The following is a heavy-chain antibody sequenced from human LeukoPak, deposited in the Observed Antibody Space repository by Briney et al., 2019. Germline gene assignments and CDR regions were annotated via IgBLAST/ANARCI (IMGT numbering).Heavy chain of an antibody. D-gene: IGHD5-12*01. J-gene: IGHJ3*02. Sequence: EGSLRLSCAASGFTFSSYAMSWVRQAPGKGLEWVSAISGSGGSTYYADSVKGRFTISRDNAKNSLYLQMNSLRAEDTAVYYCARDGWLDAFDIWGQGTMVTVSS. CDR3: ARDGWLDAFDI. V-gene: IGHV3-23*01. CDR1: GFTFSSYA. CDR2: ISGSGGST.